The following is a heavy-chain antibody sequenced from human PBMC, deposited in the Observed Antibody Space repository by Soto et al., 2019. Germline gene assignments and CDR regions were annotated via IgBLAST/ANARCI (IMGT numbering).Heavy chain of an antibody. Sequence: QVQLVQSGAEVKEPGSSVNVSCKTSGATFGNTAVTWVRQAPGQGLEWLGGIVPLFGTANYAQKFRGRVTITADESTSTAYMELSSLRTDDTAVYYCARDGDPGYSFWSGPLGGGRFDPWGQGTLVTVS. V-gene: IGHV1-69*12. CDR3: ARDGDPGYSFWSGPLGGGRFDP. J-gene: IGHJ5*02. CDR2: IVPLFGTA. D-gene: IGHD3-3*01. CDR1: GATFGNTA.